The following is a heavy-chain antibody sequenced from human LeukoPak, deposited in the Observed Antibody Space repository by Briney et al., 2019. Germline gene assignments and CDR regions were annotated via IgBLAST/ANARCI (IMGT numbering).Heavy chain of an antibody. J-gene: IGHJ4*02. CDR2: IYHSGST. CDR3: ARGVARSSKFHFSYYFDY. CDR1: GGSINSY. D-gene: IGHD6-6*01. V-gene: IGHV4-4*07. Sequence: KASETLSLTCTVSGGSINSYWSWIRQPAGKGLEWIGSIYHSGSTYYNPSLKSRVTISVDTSKNQFSLKLSSVTAADTAVYYCARGVARSSKFHFSYYFDYWGQGTLVTVSS.